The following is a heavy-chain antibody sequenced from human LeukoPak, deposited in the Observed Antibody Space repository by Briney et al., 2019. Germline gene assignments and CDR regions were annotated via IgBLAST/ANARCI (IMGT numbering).Heavy chain of an antibody. D-gene: IGHD3-9*01. V-gene: IGHV1-3*01. J-gene: IGHJ5*02. Sequence: GSVKVTCKASGYTFTSYAMHWVRQAPGQRLEWMGWINAGNGNTKYSQKFQGRVTITRDTSASTAYMELSSLRSEDTAVYYCARSYYDILFGYPKNNWFDPWGQGTLVTVSS. CDR3: ARSYYDILFGYPKNNWFDP. CDR1: GYTFTSYA. CDR2: INAGNGNT.